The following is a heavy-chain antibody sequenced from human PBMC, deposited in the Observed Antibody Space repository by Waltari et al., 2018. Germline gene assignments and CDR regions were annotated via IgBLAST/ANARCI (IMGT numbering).Heavy chain of an antibody. V-gene: IGHV1-2*06. CDR2: INANNGDT. CDR1: GYTFTDYD. Sequence: QVQLVQSGAEVKKPGASGKVSCKASGYTFTDYDVHWGRQAPGQGLEWMGRINANNGDTDYAQKFQGRVTMTRDTSLDTADMELSRLRSDDTAEYYCAKGGPAIFGVLNTKRFDCWGQGTPVTVSS. J-gene: IGHJ4*02. D-gene: IGHD3-3*01. CDR3: AKGGPAIFGVLNTKRFDC.